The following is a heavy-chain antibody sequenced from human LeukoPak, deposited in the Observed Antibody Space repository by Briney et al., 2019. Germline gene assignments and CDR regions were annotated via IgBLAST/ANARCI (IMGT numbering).Heavy chain of an antibody. CDR1: GGSISRYY. J-gene: IGHJ5*02. CDR3: ARVESGPYCGGECYGWFDP. V-gene: IGHV4-59*01. D-gene: IGHD2-21*01. Sequence: PSEPLSLTCTVSGGSISRYYWSWIRQPPGKGLEWIGYIYYIVSTNYNPSLTSRVTISVDTSKSQFSMKLSCVTAGDTAVYYCARVESGPYCGGECYGWFDPWGQGTLVTVSS. CDR2: IYYIVST.